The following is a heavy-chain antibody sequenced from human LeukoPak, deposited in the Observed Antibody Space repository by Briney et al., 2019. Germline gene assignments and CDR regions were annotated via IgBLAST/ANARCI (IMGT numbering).Heavy chain of an antibody. CDR2: ISYDGSNK. CDR3: AKDNRIQLW. Sequence: PGRSLRLSCAASGFTFSSYGMHWVRQAPGKGLEWVAVISYDGSNKYYADSVKGRFTISRDNSKNTLYLQMNSLRAEDTAVYYCAKDNRIQLWWGPGTLVTVSS. CDR1: GFTFSSYG. J-gene: IGHJ4*02. V-gene: IGHV3-30*18. D-gene: IGHD5-18*01.